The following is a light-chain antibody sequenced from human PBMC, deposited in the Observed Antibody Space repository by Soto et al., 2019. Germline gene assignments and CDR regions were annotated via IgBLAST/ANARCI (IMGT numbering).Light chain of an antibody. CDR2: AAS. J-gene: IGKJ1*01. Sequence: AIRMTQSPSSFSASTGDRVTITCRASQGISSYLAWYQQKPGKAPKLLIYAASTLQSGVPSRFSGSGSGTDFTLTISCLQSEDFETYYCQQYYSYPEFGQGTKVEIK. V-gene: IGKV1-8*01. CDR3: QQYYSYPE. CDR1: QGISSY.